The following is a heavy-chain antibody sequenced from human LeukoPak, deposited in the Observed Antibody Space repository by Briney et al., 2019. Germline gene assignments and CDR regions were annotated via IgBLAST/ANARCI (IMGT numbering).Heavy chain of an antibody. J-gene: IGHJ3*02. Sequence: GGSLRLSCAASGFTFSSYSMNWVRQAPGKGLEWVSSISSSSSYIYYADSVKGRFTISRDNAKNSLYLQMNSLRAEDTAVYYCATRTLPVDAFDIWGQGTMVTVSS. CDR2: ISSSSSYI. V-gene: IGHV3-21*01. D-gene: IGHD1-1*01. CDR3: ATRTLPVDAFDI. CDR1: GFTFSSYS.